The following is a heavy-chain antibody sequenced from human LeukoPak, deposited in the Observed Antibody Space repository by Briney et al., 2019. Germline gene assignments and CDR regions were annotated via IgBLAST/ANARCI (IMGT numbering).Heavy chain of an antibody. V-gene: IGHV4-34*01. Sequence: PSETLSLTCSVYGGSFSGYYWSWIRQHPGKGVEWIGEINHSGSTNYTPSLKSRVTISVDTSKNQFSLKLSSVTAADTAVYYCARGRTPYSSSWYVYWGQGTLVTVSS. CDR3: ARGRTPYSSSWYVY. J-gene: IGHJ4*02. CDR1: GGSFSGYY. D-gene: IGHD6-13*01. CDR2: INHSGST.